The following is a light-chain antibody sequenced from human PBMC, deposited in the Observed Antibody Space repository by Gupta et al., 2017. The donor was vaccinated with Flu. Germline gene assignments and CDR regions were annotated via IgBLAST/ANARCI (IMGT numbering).Light chain of an antibody. J-gene: IGLJ1*01. CDR1: SFNIGAGYD. CDR2: GSN. V-gene: IGLV1-40*01. CDR3: QAYDTSLSGWV. Sequence: GTISCTGSSFNIGAGYDVHWYQQVSGTAPKLLIYGSNNRPSGVPDRFSGSKSGTSASLAITGLLAEDEADYYCQAYDTSLSGWVFGTGTKVTVL.